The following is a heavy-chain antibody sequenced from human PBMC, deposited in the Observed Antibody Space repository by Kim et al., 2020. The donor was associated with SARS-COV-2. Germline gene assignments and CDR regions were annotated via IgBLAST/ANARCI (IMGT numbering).Heavy chain of an antibody. Sequence: DSVKGRFTISRDHSKNTLYLQMNSLRAEDTAVYYCAKVYDSSGYYSFFDYWGQGTLVTVSS. CDR3: AKVYDSSGYYSFFDY. V-gene: IGHV3-23*01. D-gene: IGHD3-22*01. J-gene: IGHJ4*02.